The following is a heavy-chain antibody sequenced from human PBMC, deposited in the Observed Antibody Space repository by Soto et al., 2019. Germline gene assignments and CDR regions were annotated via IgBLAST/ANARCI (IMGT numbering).Heavy chain of an antibody. J-gene: IGHJ5*02. Sequence: YRKSSGSTIPRYHINWVRQAAGQGLEWIGSMSPDSGTTGYAQKFHGRVTMTRDTSITTAYLELTSLKSEDTAVYYCTISPPTPVLPISVRSGVTWFDPWG. D-gene: IGHD6-25*01. CDR1: GSTIPRYH. V-gene: IGHV1-8*01. CDR2: MSPDSGTT. CDR3: TISPPTPVLPISVRSGVTWFDP.